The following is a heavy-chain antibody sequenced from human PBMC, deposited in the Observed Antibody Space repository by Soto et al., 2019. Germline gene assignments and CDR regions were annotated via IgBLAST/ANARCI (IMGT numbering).Heavy chain of an antibody. Sequence: QVQLVQSGAEVKKPGSSVRVSCTASGDTFNFYTISWVRQVPRQWPEWMGRIIPMLGMSNYAQKFQGRVTIMADKSTSTVYMNLSGLTSEDTAVYYCATNYGSGSTHFDYWGQGTLVTVSS. CDR1: GDTFNFYT. CDR2: IIPMLGMS. V-gene: IGHV1-69*02. D-gene: IGHD3-10*01. CDR3: ATNYGSGSTHFDY. J-gene: IGHJ4*02.